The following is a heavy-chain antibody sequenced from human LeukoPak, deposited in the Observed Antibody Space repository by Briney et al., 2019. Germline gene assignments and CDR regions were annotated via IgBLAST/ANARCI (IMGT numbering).Heavy chain of an antibody. J-gene: IGHJ4*02. CDR2: ISSSGSTI. CDR1: GFTFSSYE. Sequence: GGSLRLSCAASGFTFSSYEMNWVRQAPGKGLEWVSYISSSGSTIYYADSVKGRFTISRDNPKNSMYLQMNSLRAEDTAVYYCARGGQWLVRTLDYWGQGTLVTVSS. V-gene: IGHV3-48*03. CDR3: ARGGQWLVRTLDY. D-gene: IGHD6-19*01.